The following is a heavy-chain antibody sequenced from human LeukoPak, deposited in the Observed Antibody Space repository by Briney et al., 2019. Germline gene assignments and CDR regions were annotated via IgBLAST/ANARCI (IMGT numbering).Heavy chain of an antibody. CDR3: ARDKDSSGYYSPIDY. CDR1: GFTFSTYD. CDR2: ISSSGITI. Sequence: GGSLRLSCAASGFTFSTYDMNWVRQAPGKGLEWISYISSSGITIFYADSVKGRFTISRDNAKNSLYLQMNSLRAEDTAVYYCARDKDSSGYYSPIDYWGQGTLVTVSS. D-gene: IGHD3-22*01. J-gene: IGHJ4*02. V-gene: IGHV3-48*03.